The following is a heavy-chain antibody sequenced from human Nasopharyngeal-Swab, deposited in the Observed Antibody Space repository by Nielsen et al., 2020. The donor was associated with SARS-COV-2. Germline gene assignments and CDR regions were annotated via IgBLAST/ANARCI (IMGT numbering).Heavy chain of an antibody. V-gene: IGHV4-61*01. CDR2: IYDSGGT. Sequence: SETLSLTCTVSGGSVSSGSYYWSWIRQPPGKGLEWIGYIYDSGGTKYNPSLKSRVTKSIDTSKNQFFLKLTSVTAADTAVYYCARERPGKSDAFDIWGQGTLVTVSS. CDR3: ARERPGKSDAFDI. J-gene: IGHJ3*02. CDR1: GGSVSSGSYY. D-gene: IGHD4-23*01.